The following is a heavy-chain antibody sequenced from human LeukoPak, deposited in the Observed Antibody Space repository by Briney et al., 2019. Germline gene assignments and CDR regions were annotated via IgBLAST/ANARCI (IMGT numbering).Heavy chain of an antibody. CDR2: ISWNSGSI. Sequence: GGSLRLSCAASGFTFDDYAMHWVRQAPGKGLEWVSGISWNSGSIGYADSVKGRFTISRDNAKNSLYLQMNSLRAEDTALYYCAKDISRESGWFDYWGQGTLVTVSS. J-gene: IGHJ4*02. CDR1: GFTFDDYA. CDR3: AKDISRESGWFDY. V-gene: IGHV3-9*01. D-gene: IGHD6-19*01.